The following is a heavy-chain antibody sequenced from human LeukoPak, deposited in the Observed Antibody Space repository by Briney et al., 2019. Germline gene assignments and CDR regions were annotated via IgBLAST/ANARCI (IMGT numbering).Heavy chain of an antibody. V-gene: IGHV3-23*01. D-gene: IGHD2-8*02. Sequence: GGSLRLSCAASGFTFSSYAMSWVRQAPGKGLEWVSAISGSGGSTDYAAPVKGRFTISRDDSRDTVYLQMNDLKTEDSAVYYCTTDRKWCTYNWGQGTLVTVSS. J-gene: IGHJ4*02. CDR1: GFTFSSYA. CDR2: ISGSGGST. CDR3: TTDRKWCTYN.